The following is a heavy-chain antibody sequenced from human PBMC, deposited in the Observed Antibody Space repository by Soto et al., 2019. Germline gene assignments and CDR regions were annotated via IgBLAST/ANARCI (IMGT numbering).Heavy chain of an antibody. J-gene: IGHJ4*02. Sequence: ASVKVSCKASGYTFTSYDINWLRQATGQGLEWMGWMNPNSGNTGYAQKFQGRVTMTRNTSISTAYMELSSLRSEDTAVYYCARGARYYYGSGSFDYWGQGTLVTVSS. CDR1: GYTFTSYD. CDR2: MNPNSGNT. CDR3: ARGARYYYGSGSFDY. D-gene: IGHD3-10*01. V-gene: IGHV1-8*01.